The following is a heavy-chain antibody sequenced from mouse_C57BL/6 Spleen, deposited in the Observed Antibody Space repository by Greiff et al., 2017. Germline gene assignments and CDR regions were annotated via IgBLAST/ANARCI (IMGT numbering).Heavy chain of an antibody. J-gene: IGHJ2*01. CDR2: INPGSGGT. Sequence: VQLQQSGAELVRPGTSVKVSCKASGYAFTNYLIEWVKQRPGQGLEWIGEINPGSGGTNYNEKFKGKATLTADKSSNTAYMQLSSLTSEDSAVSFCARREDYMDYWGQGTTLTVSS. CDR3: ARREDYMDY. CDR1: GYAFTNYL. V-gene: IGHV1-54*01.